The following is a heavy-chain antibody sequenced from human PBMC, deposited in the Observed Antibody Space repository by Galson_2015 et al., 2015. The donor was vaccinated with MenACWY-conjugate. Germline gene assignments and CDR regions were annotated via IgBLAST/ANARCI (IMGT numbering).Heavy chain of an antibody. V-gene: IGHV4-59*01. Sequence: ETLSLACPVSGGSISSYYWHWMRQPPGKGLEWIANIYHSGSTNYNSSLKSRVTISVDTSKNQFSLKLTSVTAADTAVYYCAGGSGWLTEYWGQGTLVTVST. CDR1: GGSISSYY. D-gene: IGHD5-24*01. CDR2: IYHSGST. CDR3: AGGSGWLTEY. J-gene: IGHJ4*02.